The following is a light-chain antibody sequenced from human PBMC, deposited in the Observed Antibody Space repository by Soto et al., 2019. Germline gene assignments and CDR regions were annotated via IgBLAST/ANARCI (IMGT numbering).Light chain of an antibody. CDR3: QQRRNWPLT. CDR1: QSISGE. CDR2: DTS. J-gene: IGKJ4*01. V-gene: IGKV3-11*01. Sequence: ETVLTQSPAALSLSPGERATLSCRATQSISGELAWYQQKPGQAPRLLIYDTSNRATGIPARFSGSGSGTDFTFTISSLEPKDVAVYYGQQRRNWPLTFGRGTKVEIK.